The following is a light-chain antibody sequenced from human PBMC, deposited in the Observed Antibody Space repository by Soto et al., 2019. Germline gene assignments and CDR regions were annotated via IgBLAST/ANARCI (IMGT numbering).Light chain of an antibody. CDR2: DAS. CDR1: QIISNSY. V-gene: IGKV3-20*01. CDR3: QHYSTSLLT. J-gene: IGKJ4*01. Sequence: IGLTQSPGTLSLSPGERATLSCRASQIISNSYLAGYQQKPGQAPRLLIYDASSRATGIPDRFSGSGSGTDFTLTISRLEPEDFAVYYCQHYSTSLLTFGGGTKVEIK.